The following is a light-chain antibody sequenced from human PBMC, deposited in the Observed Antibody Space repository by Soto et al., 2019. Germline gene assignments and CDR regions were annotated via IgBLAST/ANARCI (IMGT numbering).Light chain of an antibody. CDR1: QTISNW. CDR2: DAS. V-gene: IGKV1-5*01. J-gene: IGKJ4*01. Sequence: DIQMTQSPSTLSASVGDRVIITCRASQTISNWLAWYQQKPGKAPNLLISDASNLQSGVPSRFSGSGSGTEFTLTISSLQPDDIATYYCQQYNSYTLTFGGGTKVDI. CDR3: QQYNSYTLT.